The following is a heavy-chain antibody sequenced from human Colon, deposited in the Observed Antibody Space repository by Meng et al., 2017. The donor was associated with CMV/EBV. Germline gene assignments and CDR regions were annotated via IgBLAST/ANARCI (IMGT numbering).Heavy chain of an antibody. CDR2: VLYDGSRK. J-gene: IGHJ4*02. V-gene: IGHV3-30*02. D-gene: IGHD3-10*01. CDR1: GFTFSDYG. Sequence: QGQRVGSGGGVVQPGGSLRLSCAASGFTFSDYGMHWLRQAPGKGLELVAFVLYDGSRKYYGDSVKGRFSISRDNSKNTLYLQMNSLRADDTAVYYCVKDQCRGWGQGTLVTVSS. CDR3: VKDQCRG.